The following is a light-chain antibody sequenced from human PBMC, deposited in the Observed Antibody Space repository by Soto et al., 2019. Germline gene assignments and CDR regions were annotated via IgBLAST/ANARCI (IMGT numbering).Light chain of an antibody. CDR3: CSFAPNNTFV. CDR2: EVG. V-gene: IGLV2-23*02. CDR1: ASDVGRYNL. Sequence: QSVLTQPASVSGSPGQSIVISCTGTASDVGRYNLVSWYQHHPGKAPKLMMYEVGKRPSGVSNRFSGSKFGNSASLTVSGLQTEDEGDYYWCSFAPNNTFVFGGGTKLTVL. J-gene: IGLJ2*01.